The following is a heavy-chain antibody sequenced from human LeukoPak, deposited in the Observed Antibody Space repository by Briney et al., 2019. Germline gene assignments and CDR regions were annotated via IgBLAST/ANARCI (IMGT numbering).Heavy chain of an antibody. D-gene: IGHD3-3*01. Sequence: PSETLSLTCTVSGGSISSHYWSWIRQPPGKGLEWIGYIYYSGSTNYNPSLKSRVTISVDTSKNQFSLKLSSVTAADTAVYYCARDLSGENWFDPWGQGTLVTVSS. CDR1: GGSISSHY. CDR3: ARDLSGENWFDP. CDR2: IYYSGST. J-gene: IGHJ5*02. V-gene: IGHV4-59*11.